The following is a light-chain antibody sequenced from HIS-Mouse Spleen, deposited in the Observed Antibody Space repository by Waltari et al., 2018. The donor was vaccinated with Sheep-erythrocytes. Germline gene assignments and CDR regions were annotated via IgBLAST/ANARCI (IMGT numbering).Light chain of an antibody. CDR3: QQSYSTPPT. CDR1: QGIRND. Sequence: AIQMTQSPSSLSASVGDRVTITCRASQGIRNDLGWYQQKQGKAPKLLIYAASSLQSGVPSRFSGSGSGTDFTLTISSLEPEDFATYYCQQSYSTPPTFGGGTKVEIK. CDR2: AAS. V-gene: IGKV1-6*01. J-gene: IGKJ4*01.